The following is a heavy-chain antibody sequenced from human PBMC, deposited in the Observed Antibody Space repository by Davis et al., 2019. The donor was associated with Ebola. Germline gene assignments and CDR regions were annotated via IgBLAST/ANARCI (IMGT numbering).Heavy chain of an antibody. D-gene: IGHD6-19*01. CDR2: IYTSGST. J-gene: IGHJ4*02. V-gene: IGHV4-4*07. CDR3: ARSLYGQWLAFDY. Sequence: PSETLSLTCTVSGVSISRHYWSWIRQPAGKGLEWIGHIYTSGSTNYNPSLKSRVTISVDTSKNQFSLKLSSVTAADTAVYYCARSLYGQWLAFDYWGQGTLVTVSS. CDR1: GVSISRHY.